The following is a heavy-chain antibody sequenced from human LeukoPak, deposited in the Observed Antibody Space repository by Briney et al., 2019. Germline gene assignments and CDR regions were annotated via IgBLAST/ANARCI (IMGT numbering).Heavy chain of an antibody. J-gene: IGHJ4*02. Sequence: PGGSLRLSCAASGFTVSSNYMSWLRQPPGKGLEWIGEINHSGSTNYNPSLKSRVTISVDTSKNQFSLKLSSVTAADTAVYYCARGTMVRGVIKPLDYWGQGTLVTVSS. V-gene: IGHV4-34*01. CDR2: INHSGST. D-gene: IGHD3-10*01. CDR1: GFTVSSNY. CDR3: ARGTMVRGVIKPLDY.